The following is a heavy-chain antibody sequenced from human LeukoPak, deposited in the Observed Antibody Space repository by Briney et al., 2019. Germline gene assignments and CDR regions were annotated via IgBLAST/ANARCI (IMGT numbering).Heavy chain of an antibody. J-gene: IGHJ4*02. D-gene: IGHD6-13*01. CDR2: IYYSGST. CDR1: GGSISSGDYY. CDR3: ARELAAAGSFDY. V-gene: IGHV4-30-4*08. Sequence: PSETLSLTCTVSGGSISSGDYYWSWIRQPPGKGLEWVGYIYYSGSTYCNPSLKSRVTISVDTSKNQFSLKLSSVTAADTAVYYCARELAAAGSFDYWGQGTLVTVSS.